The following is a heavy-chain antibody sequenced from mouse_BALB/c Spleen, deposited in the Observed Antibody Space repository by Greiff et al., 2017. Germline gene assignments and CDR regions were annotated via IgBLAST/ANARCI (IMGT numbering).Heavy chain of an antibody. D-gene: IGHD2-4*01. CDR2: IYPYNGGT. V-gene: IGHV1S29*02. CDR3: ARFDYDVPWFAY. Sequence: VQLKQSGPELVKPGASVKISCKASGYTFTDYNMHWVKQSHGKSLEWIGYIYPYNGGTGYNQKFKSKATLTVDNSSSTAYMELRSLTSEDSAVYYCARFDYDVPWFAYWGQGTLVTVSA. CDR1: GYTFTDYN. J-gene: IGHJ3*01.